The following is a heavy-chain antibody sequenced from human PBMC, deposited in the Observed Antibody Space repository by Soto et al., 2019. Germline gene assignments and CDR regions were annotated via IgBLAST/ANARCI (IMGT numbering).Heavy chain of an antibody. CDR1: GFTFSSYA. Sequence: GGSLRLSCAASGFTFSSYAMHWVRQAPGKGLEWVAVISYDGSNKYYADSVKGRFTISRDNSKNTLYLQMNSLRAEDTAVYYCARYYIAVAGPFDAFDIWGQGTMVTVSS. CDR2: ISYDGSNK. CDR3: ARYYIAVAGPFDAFDI. D-gene: IGHD6-19*01. V-gene: IGHV3-30-3*01. J-gene: IGHJ3*02.